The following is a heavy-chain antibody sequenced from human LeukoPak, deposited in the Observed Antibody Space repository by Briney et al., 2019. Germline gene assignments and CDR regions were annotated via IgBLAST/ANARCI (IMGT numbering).Heavy chain of an antibody. J-gene: IGHJ2*01. Sequence: SETLSLTCTVSGGSISSSSYYWGWIRQPPGKGLEWVGSMYYSGGTYYNPSLNSRVTISVDTSKNQFSLRLSSVTAADTAVYYCARRLEATASGHWYFDLWGRGALVTVSS. V-gene: IGHV4-39*01. CDR1: GGSISSSSYY. CDR3: ARRLEATASGHWYFDL. CDR2: MYYSGGT. D-gene: IGHD1-26*01.